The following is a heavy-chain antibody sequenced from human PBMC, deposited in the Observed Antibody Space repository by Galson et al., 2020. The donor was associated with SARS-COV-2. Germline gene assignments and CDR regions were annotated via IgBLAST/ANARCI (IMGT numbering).Heavy chain of an antibody. J-gene: IGHJ4*02. CDR1: GFTFSSYG. CDR2: IWYDGSNK. CDR3: ARGGYDYVWGGYSLIY. Sequence: GGSLRLSCAASGFTFSSYGMHWVRQAPGKGLEWVAVIWYDGSNKYYADSVKGRFTISRDNSKNTLYLQMNSLRAEDTAVYYCARGGYDYVWGGYSLIYWGQGTLVTVSS. D-gene: IGHD3-16*01. V-gene: IGHV3-33*01.